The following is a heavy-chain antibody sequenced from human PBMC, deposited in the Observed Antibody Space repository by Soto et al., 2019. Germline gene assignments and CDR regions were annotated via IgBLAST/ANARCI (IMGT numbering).Heavy chain of an antibody. CDR3: GKVLVGATGHTDSDS. CDR2: IDYNGVT. J-gene: IGHJ4*02. V-gene: IGHV4-39*01. D-gene: IGHD2-15*01. CDR1: GGSIYRSGYY. Sequence: SETLSLTCTVSGGSIYRSGYYWGWIRQPPGRGLEWIGNIDYNGVTYSNPSLKSRVTISRDTSKNQFSLKLTSVTATDTALYYCGKVLVGATGHTDSDSWGPGTLVTVSS.